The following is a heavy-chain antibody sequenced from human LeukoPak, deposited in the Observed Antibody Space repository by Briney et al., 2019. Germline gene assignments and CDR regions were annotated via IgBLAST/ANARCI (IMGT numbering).Heavy chain of an antibody. Sequence: GGSLRLSCAASGITVSTNYMSWVRQAPGKGLEWVSIIYSSGNTYYADSVKGRFTISRDNSKNTLYLQMNSLRAEDTAVYYCAKEQPVDPGYDYWGQGTLVTVSS. CDR1: GITVSTNY. J-gene: IGHJ4*02. D-gene: IGHD6-25*01. CDR3: AKEQPVDPGYDY. V-gene: IGHV3-66*01. CDR2: IYSSGNT.